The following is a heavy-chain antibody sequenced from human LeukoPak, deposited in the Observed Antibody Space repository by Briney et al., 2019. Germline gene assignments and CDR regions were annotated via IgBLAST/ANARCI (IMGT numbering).Heavy chain of an antibody. CDR1: GGSISSYY. CDR2: IYTSGST. Sequence: SETLSLTCTVSGGSISSYYWSWVRQPPGKGLEWIGYIYTSGSTNYNPSLKSRVTISVDTSKNQFSLKLSSVTAADTAVYYCAGWYYDFWSGRNWFDPWGQGTLVTVSS. V-gene: IGHV4-4*09. D-gene: IGHD3-3*01. J-gene: IGHJ5*02. CDR3: AGWYYDFWSGRNWFDP.